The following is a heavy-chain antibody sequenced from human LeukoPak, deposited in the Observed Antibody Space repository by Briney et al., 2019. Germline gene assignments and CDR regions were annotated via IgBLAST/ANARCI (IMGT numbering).Heavy chain of an antibody. Sequence: SETLSLTCTVSGGSISSYYWSWIRQPPGKGLEWIGYIYYSGSTNYNPSLKSRVTISVDTSKNQFSLKLSSVTAADTAVYYCARDGRITSGSYLSKLDYWGQGTLVTVSS. CDR2: IYYSGST. V-gene: IGHV4-59*01. CDR1: GGSISSYY. D-gene: IGHD1-26*01. J-gene: IGHJ4*02. CDR3: ARDGRITSGSYLSKLDY.